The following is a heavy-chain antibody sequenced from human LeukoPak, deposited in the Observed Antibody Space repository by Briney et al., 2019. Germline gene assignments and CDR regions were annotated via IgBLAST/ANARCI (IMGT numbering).Heavy chain of an antibody. D-gene: IGHD4-17*01. J-gene: IGHJ3*02. CDR1: GFTVSSNY. Sequence: PGGSLRLSCAASGFTVSSNYMSWVRQAPGKGLEWVSVIYSGGTTYYADSVKGRFTISRDNSNNTLYLQMNSLSAEDTAVYYCARGPVTKFEIWGQGTILTVSS. CDR3: ARGPVTKFEI. CDR2: IYSGGTT. V-gene: IGHV3-53*01.